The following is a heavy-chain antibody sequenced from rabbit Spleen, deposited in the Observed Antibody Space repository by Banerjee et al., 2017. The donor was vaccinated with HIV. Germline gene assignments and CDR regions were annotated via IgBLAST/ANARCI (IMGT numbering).Heavy chain of an antibody. D-gene: IGHD1-1*01. CDR2: IYTGDGST. CDR3: ASNHPYASSSGDDFLFTL. CDR1: GFDFSTYY. J-gene: IGHJ4*01. Sequence: QLKESGGGLVQPGGSLKLSCKGSGFDFSTYYMTWVRQAPGKGLEWIGIIYTGDGSTDYASWVNGRFTISSDNAQNTVDLQMNSLTAADTATYFCASNHPYASSSGDDFLFTLWGQGTLVTVS. V-gene: IGHV1S7*01.